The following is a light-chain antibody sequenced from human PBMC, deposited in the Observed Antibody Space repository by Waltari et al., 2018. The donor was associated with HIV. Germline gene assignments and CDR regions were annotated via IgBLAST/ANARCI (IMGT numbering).Light chain of an antibody. CDR1: SGHRRNI. CDR3: ETWDSSTWV. J-gene: IGLJ3*02. Sequence: QPVLTQSSSASESLGSTVKLTCTLTSGHRRNIIAWHQQQPGKAPRYLMKLEGGGSYNKGSGVPDRFSGSSSGADRYLTISNLQFEDEADYYCETWDSSTWVFGGGTKLTVL. V-gene: IGLV4-60*02. CDR2: LEGGGSY.